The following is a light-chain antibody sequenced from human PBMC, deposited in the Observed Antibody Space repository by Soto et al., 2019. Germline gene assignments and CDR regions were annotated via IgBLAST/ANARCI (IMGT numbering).Light chain of an antibody. CDR2: WAS. CDR3: QQYYATPPYT. J-gene: IGKJ2*01. Sequence: DIVMTQSPDSLAVSLGERATINCKSSQSVLYSSNNKNYLAWYQQKPGQPPKLLIYWASTRESGVPDRFSGSGSGTDFTLTISSLQAEDVAVYYCQQYYATPPYTFGQGTQLEIK. V-gene: IGKV4-1*01. CDR1: QSVLYSSNNKNY.